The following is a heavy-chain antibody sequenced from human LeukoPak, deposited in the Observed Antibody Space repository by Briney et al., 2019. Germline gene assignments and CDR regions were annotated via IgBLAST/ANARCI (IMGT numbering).Heavy chain of an antibody. CDR1: GFTFSSYA. CDR3: AKTLSMVRGFDY. Sequence: GGSLRLSCAASGFTFSSYAMSWVRQAPGKGLEWVSAISGSGGSTYYADSVKGWFTISRDNSKNTLYLQMNSLRAEDTAVYYCAKTLSMVRGFDYWGQGTLVTVSS. CDR2: ISGSGGST. D-gene: IGHD3-10*01. V-gene: IGHV3-23*01. J-gene: IGHJ4*02.